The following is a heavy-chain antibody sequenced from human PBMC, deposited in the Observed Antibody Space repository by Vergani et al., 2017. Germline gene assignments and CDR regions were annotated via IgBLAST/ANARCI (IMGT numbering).Heavy chain of an antibody. CDR2: ISYDGSNK. CDR3: ARDRYYDPLEPSASYYYMDV. Sequence: QVQLVQSGAEVKKPGSSVKVSCTASGGTFSSYAISWVRQAPGQGLEWVAVISYDGSNKYYADSVKGRFTISRDNSTNTLYLQMNSLRAEDTAVYYCARDRYYDPLEPSASYYYMDVWGKGTTVTVS. D-gene: IGHD3-22*01. J-gene: IGHJ6*03. CDR1: GGTFSSYA. V-gene: IGHV3-30*16.